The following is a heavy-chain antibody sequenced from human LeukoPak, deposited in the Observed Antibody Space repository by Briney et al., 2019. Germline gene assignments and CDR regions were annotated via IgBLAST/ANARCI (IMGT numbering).Heavy chain of an antibody. CDR1: GYTFSIYG. V-gene: IGHV1-18*01. CDR3: ARDHGHKSVDY. Sequence: GASVKVSCKASGYTFSIYGSSWLRQAPGQGLEWMGWISAYNGNTNYAQKFQGRITMTTDTPTSTLYMEVRSLTSDDTAIYYCARDHGHKSVDYWGQGTLVTVSS. D-gene: IGHD2-21*01. CDR2: ISAYNGNT. J-gene: IGHJ4*02.